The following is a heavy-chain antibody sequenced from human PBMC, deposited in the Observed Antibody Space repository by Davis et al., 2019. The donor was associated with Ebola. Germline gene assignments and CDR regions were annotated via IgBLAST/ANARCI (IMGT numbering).Heavy chain of an antibody. J-gene: IGHJ5*02. V-gene: IGHV1-69*10. D-gene: IGHD2-21*01. CDR2: IIPILGIA. CDR1: GGTFSSYA. CDR3: ARSGFVRVVIAYGWFDP. Sequence: SVKVSCKASGGTFSSYAISWVRQAPGQGLEWMGGIIPILGIANYAQKFQGRVTITADESTSTAYMELSSLRSEDTAVYYCARSGFVRVVIAYGWFDPWGQGTLVTVSS.